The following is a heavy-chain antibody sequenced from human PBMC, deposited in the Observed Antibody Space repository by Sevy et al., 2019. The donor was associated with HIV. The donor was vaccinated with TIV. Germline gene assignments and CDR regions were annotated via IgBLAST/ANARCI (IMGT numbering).Heavy chain of an antibody. Sequence: ASVKVSCKASGGTFSSYAISWVRQAPGQGLEWMGGIIPVFGTANYAQKFQGRVTITADESTGTAYMELSSLRSEDTAVYYCARGDKEYIVVVPPCYWGQGTLVTVS. CDR3: ARGDKEYIVVVPPCY. V-gene: IGHV1-69*13. CDR2: IIPVFGTA. D-gene: IGHD2-2*01. CDR1: GGTFSSYA. J-gene: IGHJ4*02.